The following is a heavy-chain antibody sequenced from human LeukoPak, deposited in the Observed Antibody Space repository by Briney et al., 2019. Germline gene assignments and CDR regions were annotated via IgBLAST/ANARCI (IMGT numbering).Heavy chain of an antibody. CDR1: GGSISSSSYY. CDR3: AREPSYYYGSGSYQDY. V-gene: IGHV4-39*07. CDR2: IYHSGST. Sequence: PSETLSLTCTVSGGSISSSSYYWGWIRQPPGKGLEWIGSIYHSGSTYYNPSLKSRVTISVDTSKNQFSLKLSSVTAADTAVYYCAREPSYYYGSGSYQDYWGQGTLVTVSS. D-gene: IGHD3-10*01. J-gene: IGHJ4*02.